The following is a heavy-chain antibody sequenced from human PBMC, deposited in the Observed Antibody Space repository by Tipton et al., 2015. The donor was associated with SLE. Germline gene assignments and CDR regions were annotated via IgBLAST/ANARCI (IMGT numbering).Heavy chain of an antibody. CDR2: LYTSGST. J-gene: IGHJ4*02. Sequence: TLSLTCTASGGSISSGSFYWSWIRQPAGKRLEWIGRLYTSGSTNYNPSLKSRVTMSLDTSKNQFSLKLSSVTAADTAVYYCARMQYGNHFDFWGQGTLVTVSS. D-gene: IGHD1-1*01. V-gene: IGHV4-61*02. CDR1: GGSISSGSFY. CDR3: ARMQYGNHFDF.